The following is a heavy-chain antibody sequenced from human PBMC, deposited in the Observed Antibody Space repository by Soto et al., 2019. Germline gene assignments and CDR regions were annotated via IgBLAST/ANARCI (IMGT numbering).Heavy chain of an antibody. CDR2: INHSGST. D-gene: IGHD3-3*01. CDR1: GGSFSGYY. J-gene: IGHJ4*02. CDR3: ARRALVYDFWIGYWRRDVISGYYNFAY. V-gene: IGHV4-34*01. Sequence: TSETLSLTCAVYGGSFSGYYWSWIRQPPGKGLEWIGEINHSGSTNYNPSLKSRVTISVDTSKNQFSLKLSSVTAADTAVYYCARRALVYDFWIGYWRRDVISGYYNFAYGAREPWSPSPQ.